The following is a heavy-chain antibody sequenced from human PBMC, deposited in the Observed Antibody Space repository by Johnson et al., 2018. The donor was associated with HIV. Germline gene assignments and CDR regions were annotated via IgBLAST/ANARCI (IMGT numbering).Heavy chain of an antibody. J-gene: IGHJ3*02. CDR3: AREFHDYGGGDAFDI. D-gene: IGHD4-23*01. CDR2: IGTAGDT. Sequence: VQLVESGGGLVQPGGSLRLSCAASGFTFSSYDMHWVRQATGKGLEWVSAIGTAGDTYYPGSVQGRFTISRDNSKTTLYLQMNSLRAEDTAVYYCAREFHDYGGGDAFDIWGQGTMVTVSS. CDR1: GFTFSSYD. V-gene: IGHV3-13*01.